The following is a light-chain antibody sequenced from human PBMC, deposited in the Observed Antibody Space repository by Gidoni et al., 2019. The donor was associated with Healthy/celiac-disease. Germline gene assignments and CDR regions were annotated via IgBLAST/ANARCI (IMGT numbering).Light chain of an antibody. CDR3: SSYAGSNNLV. V-gene: IGLV2-8*01. Sequence: QSALTQPPSASGSPGQSVTISCPGTSSDVGGYNYVSWYQPHPGKAPKLMIYEVSNRPSGVPDRFSGSKSGNTASLTVSGLQAEDEADYYCSSYAGSNNLVFGGGTKLTVL. J-gene: IGLJ3*02. CDR2: EVS. CDR1: SSDVGGYNY.